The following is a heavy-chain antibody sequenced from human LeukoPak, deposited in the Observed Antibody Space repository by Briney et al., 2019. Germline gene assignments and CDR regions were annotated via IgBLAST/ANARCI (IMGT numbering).Heavy chain of an antibody. J-gene: IGHJ4*02. Sequence: GGSLKLSCAASGFTFSGSAMHWVRQASGKRLEWLGRIRSKADSYTTAYAASVKGRFIVSRDDSKNTAYLQMNSLKTEDTAVYYCREAADLNDSWAKGTLVTVSS. CDR1: GFTFSGSA. D-gene: IGHD6-13*01. CDR3: REAADLNDS. CDR2: IRSKADSYTT. V-gene: IGHV3-73*01.